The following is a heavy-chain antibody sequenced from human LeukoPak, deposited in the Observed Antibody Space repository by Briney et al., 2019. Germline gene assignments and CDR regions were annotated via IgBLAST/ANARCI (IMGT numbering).Heavy chain of an antibody. CDR2: IIPIFGTA. CDR3: ARGLRAAFYWFDP. Sequence: SVKVSCKASGGTFSSYAISWVRQAPGQGLEWMGGIIPIFGTANYAQKFQGRVTITTDESTSTAYMELSSLRSEDTAVYYCARGLRAAFYWFDPWGQGTLVTVSS. J-gene: IGHJ5*02. D-gene: IGHD6-13*01. CDR1: GGTFSSYA. V-gene: IGHV1-69*05.